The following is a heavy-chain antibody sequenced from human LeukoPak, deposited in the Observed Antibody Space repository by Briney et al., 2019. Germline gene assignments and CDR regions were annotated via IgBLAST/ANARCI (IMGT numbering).Heavy chain of an antibody. J-gene: IGHJ3*02. CDR1: GFTFSSYW. Sequence: PGGSLRLSCAASGFTFSSYWMSWVRQAPGKGLEWVANIKQDGSEKYYVDSVKGRFTISRDNAKNSLYLQMNSLRAEDTAVYYCARDGAIFGVVDAFDIWGQGTMVTVSS. V-gene: IGHV3-7*01. CDR3: ARDGAIFGVVDAFDI. D-gene: IGHD3-3*01. CDR2: IKQDGSEK.